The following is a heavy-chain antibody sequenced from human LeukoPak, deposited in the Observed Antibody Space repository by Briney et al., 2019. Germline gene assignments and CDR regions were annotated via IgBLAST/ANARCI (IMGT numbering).Heavy chain of an antibody. D-gene: IGHD3-9*01. CDR1: GFTFSSYG. CDR3: AKVIATYDILTGYYDY. J-gene: IGHJ4*02. Sequence: PGGSLRLSCAASGFTFSSYGMHWVRQAPGKGLEWVAFIRYDGSNKYYADSVKGRFTISRDNSKNTLYLQMNSLSAEDTAVYYCAKVIATYDILTGYYDYWGQGTLVTVSS. CDR2: IRYDGSNK. V-gene: IGHV3-30*02.